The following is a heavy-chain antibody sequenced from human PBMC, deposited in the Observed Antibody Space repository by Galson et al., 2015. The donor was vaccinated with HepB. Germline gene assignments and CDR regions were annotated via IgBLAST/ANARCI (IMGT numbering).Heavy chain of an antibody. CDR2: ISYDGSKK. Sequence: SLRLSCAASGFIFSSYAMHWVRQAPGKGLKWVAVISYDGSKKYYADSVKGRFTISRDNSKNTLYLQMNSLRGEETGVYYCARDLNWNGLLEYWGQGTRVTVSS. CDR3: ARDLNWNGLLEY. D-gene: IGHD1-20*01. J-gene: IGHJ4*02. CDR1: GFIFSSYA. V-gene: IGHV3-30*04.